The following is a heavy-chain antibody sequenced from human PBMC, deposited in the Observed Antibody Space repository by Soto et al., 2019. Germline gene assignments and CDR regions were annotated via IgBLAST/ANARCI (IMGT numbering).Heavy chain of an antibody. V-gene: IGHV3-23*01. Sequence: VQLLESGGGLVQPGGSLRLSCAASGFTFSSYVMSWVRQAPGKGLEWVSAISGSGGSTYYADSVKGRFTISRDNSKNTLYLQMNSLGAEDTAVYYCAKPLLRVSGYYFAYWGQGTLVTVSS. J-gene: IGHJ4*02. D-gene: IGHD2-8*01. CDR1: GFTFSSYV. CDR2: ISGSGGST. CDR3: AKPLLRVSGYYFAY.